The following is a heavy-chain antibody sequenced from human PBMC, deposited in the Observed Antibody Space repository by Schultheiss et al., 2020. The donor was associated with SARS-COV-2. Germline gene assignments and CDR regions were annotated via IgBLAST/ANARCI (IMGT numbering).Heavy chain of an antibody. J-gene: IGHJ5*02. V-gene: IGHV3-7*03. Sequence: GGSLRLSCAASGFTFSSYSMNWVRQAPGKGLEWVANINQDGSAKYYVDSVNGRFTISRDNAKKSLYLQMNSLRAEDTAVYYCARGLGPWGQGTLVTVSS. CDR3: ARGLGP. CDR1: GFTFSSYS. CDR2: INQDGSAK. D-gene: IGHD3-16*01.